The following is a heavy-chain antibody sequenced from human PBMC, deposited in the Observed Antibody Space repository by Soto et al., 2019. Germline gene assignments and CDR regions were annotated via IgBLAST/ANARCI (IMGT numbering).Heavy chain of an antibody. J-gene: IGHJ1*01. CDR2: INPNSGAT. CDR1: GYSFSGYY. D-gene: IGHD3-22*01. Sequence: VKVSCKTSGYSFSGYYIHWVRQAPGQGLEWMGWINPNSGATLYARKFQGRVIVSRDTSINTAFMQLSSLSSDDTAVYYCARGPFTYDSSGYYVYWGQGTLVTSPQ. V-gene: IGHV1-2*02. CDR3: ARGPFTYDSSGYYVY.